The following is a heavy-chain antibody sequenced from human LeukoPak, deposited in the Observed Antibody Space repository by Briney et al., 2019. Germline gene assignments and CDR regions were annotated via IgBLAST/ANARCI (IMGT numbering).Heavy chain of an antibody. CDR1: GFTFDDYA. Sequence: HTGGSLRLSCAASGFTFDDYAMHWVRKAPGKGLEWVSLISGDGGSTYYADSVKGRFTISRDNSKNYLYLQMNSLRTEDTALYYCANAVVATRADAFDIWGQGTMVTVSS. J-gene: IGHJ3*02. D-gene: IGHD2-15*01. CDR2: ISGDGGST. V-gene: IGHV3-43*02. CDR3: ANAVVATRADAFDI.